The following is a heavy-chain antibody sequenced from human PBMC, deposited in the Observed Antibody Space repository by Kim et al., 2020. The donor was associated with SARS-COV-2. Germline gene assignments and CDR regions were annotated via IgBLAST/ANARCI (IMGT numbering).Heavy chain of an antibody. D-gene: IGHD2-2*01. J-gene: IGHJ5*02. CDR3: ARDFEGVDQLLWRGVGGWFDP. CDR1: GFTFSDYY. Sequence: GGSLRLSCAASGFTFSDYYMSWIRQAPGKGLEWVSYISSSGSTIYYADSVKGRFTISRDNAKNSLYLQMNSLRAEDTAVYYCARDFEGVDQLLWRGVGGWFDPWGQGTLVTVSS. CDR2: ISSSGSTI. V-gene: IGHV3-11*01.